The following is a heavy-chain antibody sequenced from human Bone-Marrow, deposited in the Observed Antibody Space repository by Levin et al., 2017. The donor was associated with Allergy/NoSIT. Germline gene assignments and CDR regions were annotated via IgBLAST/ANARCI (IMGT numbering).Heavy chain of an antibody. CDR2: ISSSSSYI. V-gene: IGHV3-21*01. D-gene: IGHD2-15*01. CDR3: ARDNLCSGGSCYSTRRNWFDP. CDR1: GFTFSSYS. Sequence: GGSLRLSCAASGFTFSSYSMNWVRQAPGKGLEWVSSISSSSSYIYYADSVKGRFTISRDNAKNSLYLQMNSLRAEDTAVYYCARDNLCSGGSCYSTRRNWFDPWGQGTLVTVSS. J-gene: IGHJ5*02.